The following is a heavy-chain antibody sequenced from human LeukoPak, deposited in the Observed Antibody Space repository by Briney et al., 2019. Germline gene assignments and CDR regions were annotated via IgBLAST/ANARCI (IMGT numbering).Heavy chain of an antibody. CDR3: ARESITMVRGVFCDGMDV. Sequence: PSETLSLTCTVSGGSISSGGYYWSWIRPHPGKGLEWFGYINYSGSTYYNPSLKSLVIISVDTSKNQFSLKLSSVTAADTAVYYCARESITMVRGVFCDGMDVWGKGTTVTVSS. CDR2: INYSGST. D-gene: IGHD3-10*01. J-gene: IGHJ6*04. CDR1: GGSISSGGYY. V-gene: IGHV4-31*01.